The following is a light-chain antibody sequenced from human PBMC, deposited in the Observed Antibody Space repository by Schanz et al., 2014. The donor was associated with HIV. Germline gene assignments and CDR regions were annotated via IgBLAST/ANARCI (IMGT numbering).Light chain of an antibody. CDR3: HQYATSSWT. CDR2: AAS. J-gene: IGKJ1*01. CDR1: QGIGNE. V-gene: IGKV1-17*02. Sequence: DIQMTQSPSSLSASVGDTVTITCRASQGIGNELGWYQQKPGKAPKRLIYAASFLQSEVPSRFIGSGSGTEFTLTIFNLQPDDSATYYCHQYATSSWTFGQGTKVEIK.